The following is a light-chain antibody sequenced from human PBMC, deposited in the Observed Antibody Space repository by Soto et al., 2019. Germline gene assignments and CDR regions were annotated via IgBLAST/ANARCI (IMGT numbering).Light chain of an antibody. CDR3: TSYTGGSTLVV. J-gene: IGLJ2*01. CDR1: RSDVGGYDY. V-gene: IGLV2-14*03. Sequence: QSALTQPASVSGSLGQSITISCTGTRSDVGGYDYVSWYQHRPGEAPKLMIYDVSIRPSGVSYRFSGSKSGNTASLDISGLQAEDEGDYYCTSYTGGSTLVVFGGGTKLTVL. CDR2: DVS.